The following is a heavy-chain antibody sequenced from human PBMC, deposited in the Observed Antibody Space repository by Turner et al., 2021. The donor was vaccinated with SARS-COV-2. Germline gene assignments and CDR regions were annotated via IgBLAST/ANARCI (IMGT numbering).Heavy chain of an antibody. Sequence: QVQLQESGPRLVKPSETLSLTRTVTGGSIGSYYWSWVRQPPGKGPEWLGYFYYTGRTKYNPSLKSRVAISVEASKSQFSLRLTSVTAADTAVYYCVSRYYDASGSYISEYWGQGILVTVSS. J-gene: IGHJ4*02. CDR1: GGSIGSYY. V-gene: IGHV4-59*08. CDR3: VSRYYDASGSYISEY. D-gene: IGHD3-10*01. CDR2: FYYTGRT.